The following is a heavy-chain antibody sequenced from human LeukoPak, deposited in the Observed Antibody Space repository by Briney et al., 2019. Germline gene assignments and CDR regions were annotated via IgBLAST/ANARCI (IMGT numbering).Heavy chain of an antibody. CDR1: GGSISSYY. D-gene: IGHD3-3*01. Sequence: SETLSLTCTVSGGSISSYYWSWIRQPPGKGLEWIGYIYYSGSTNYNPSLKSRVTISVDTSKNQFSLKLSSVTAADTAVYYCARARPITILGVVITYYYYMDVWGKGTTVTVSS. CDR3: ARARPITILGVVITYYYYMDV. J-gene: IGHJ6*03. V-gene: IGHV4-59*12. CDR2: IYYSGST.